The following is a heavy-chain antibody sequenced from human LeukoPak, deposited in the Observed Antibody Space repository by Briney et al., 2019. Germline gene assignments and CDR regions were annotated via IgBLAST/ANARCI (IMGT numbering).Heavy chain of an antibody. V-gene: IGHV3-11*04. Sequence: GRSLRLSCAASGFTFSDYYMSWIRQAPGKGLEWVSYISSSGSTIYYADSVKGRFTISRDNAKNSLYLQMNSLRAEDTAVYYCARAGWIQLWLPDYWGQGTLVTVSS. D-gene: IGHD5-18*01. CDR2: ISSSGSTI. CDR3: ARAGWIQLWLPDY. CDR1: GFTFSDYY. J-gene: IGHJ4*02.